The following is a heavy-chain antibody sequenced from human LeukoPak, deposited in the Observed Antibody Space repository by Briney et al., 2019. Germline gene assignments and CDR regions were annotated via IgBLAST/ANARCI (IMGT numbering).Heavy chain of an antibody. D-gene: IGHD3-22*01. CDR2: IYYSGST. J-gene: IGHJ5*02. CDR3: ARGRHSSGYSNWFEP. V-gene: IGHV4-31*03. CDR1: GGSISSGGYY. Sequence: SETLSLTCTVSGGSISSGGYYWSWIRQHPGKGLEWIGYIYYSGSTYYNPSLKSRVTISVDTSKNQFSLNLSAVTAADTAVYYCARGRHSSGYSNWFEPWGQGTLVTVSS.